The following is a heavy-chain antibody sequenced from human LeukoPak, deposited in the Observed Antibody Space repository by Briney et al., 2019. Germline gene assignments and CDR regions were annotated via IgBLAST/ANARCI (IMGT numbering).Heavy chain of an antibody. CDR1: GGTFISYA. J-gene: IGHJ6*02. CDR2: IIPIFGTA. CDR3: ARGRVRGVTGYYYYGMDV. Sequence: SVKVSCKASGGTFISYAISWVRQAPGQGLEWMGGIIPIFGTANYAQKFQGRVTITADESTSTAYMELSSLRSEDTAVYYCARGRVRGVTGYYYYGMDVWGQGTTVTVSS. D-gene: IGHD3-10*01. V-gene: IGHV1-69*13.